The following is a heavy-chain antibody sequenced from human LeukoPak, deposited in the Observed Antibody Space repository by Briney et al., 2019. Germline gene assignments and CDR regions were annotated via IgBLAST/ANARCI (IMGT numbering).Heavy chain of an antibody. CDR2: ISAYNGNT. V-gene: IGHV1-18*01. CDR1: GYTFTSYG. J-gene: IGHJ6*03. Sequence: ASVKVSCKASGYTFTSYGISWVRQAPGQGLEWMGWISAYNGNTNYAQKLQGRVTMTTDTSTSTACMELRSLRSDDTAVYYCARDQPAAAIEAGYYYYMDVWGKGTTVTISS. CDR3: ARDQPAAAIEAGYYYYMDV. D-gene: IGHD2-2*01.